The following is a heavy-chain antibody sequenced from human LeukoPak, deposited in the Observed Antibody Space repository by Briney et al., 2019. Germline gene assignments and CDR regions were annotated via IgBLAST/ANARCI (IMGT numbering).Heavy chain of an antibody. CDR3: AREFTLNWFDP. V-gene: IGHV3-48*03. CDR1: GFTFSSYE. Sequence: GGSLRLSCAASGFTFSSYEMNWVRQAPGRGLEWVSYISSSGSTIYYADSVKGRFTISRDNAKNSLYLQMNSVRAEDTAVYYCAREFTLNWFDPWGQGTLVTVSS. CDR2: ISSSGSTI. J-gene: IGHJ5*02. D-gene: IGHD3-16*01.